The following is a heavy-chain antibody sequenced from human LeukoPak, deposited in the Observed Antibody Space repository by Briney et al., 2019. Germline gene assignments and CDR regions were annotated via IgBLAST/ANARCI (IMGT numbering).Heavy chain of an antibody. D-gene: IGHD1-26*01. Sequence: PSETLSLTCTVSGNSISSGDYYWSWIRQPAGKGLEWIGRIYTSGSTTYNPSLKSRVTISVDTSKNQFSLKLSSVTAADTAVYYCATTDPNSGSYRPFDYWGQGTLVTVSS. CDR1: GNSISSGDYY. J-gene: IGHJ4*02. CDR3: ATTDPNSGSYRPFDY. V-gene: IGHV4-61*02. CDR2: IYTSGST.